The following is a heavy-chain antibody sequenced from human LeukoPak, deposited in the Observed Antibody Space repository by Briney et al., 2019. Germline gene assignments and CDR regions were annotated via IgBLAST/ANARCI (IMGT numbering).Heavy chain of an antibody. D-gene: IGHD4-17*01. CDR1: GFTFSSYR. Sequence: PGGSLSLSGAASGFTFSSYRMTGVRQAQGRGREWVSSISSSSYIYYADSVKGRFTISRDNAKNSLYLQMNSLRAEDTAVYYCARDPDYGDEVDYWGQGTLVTVSS. V-gene: IGHV3-21*01. J-gene: IGHJ4*02. CDR3: ARDPDYGDEVDY. CDR2: ISSSSYI.